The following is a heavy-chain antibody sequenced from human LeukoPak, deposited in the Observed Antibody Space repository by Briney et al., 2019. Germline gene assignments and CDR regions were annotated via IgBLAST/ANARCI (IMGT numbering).Heavy chain of an antibody. Sequence: PGGCLRLSCAASGFTFSTYNMNWVRQAPGKGLEWVSSMSSSISYKYYADSVKGRFTISRDNAKNSLYLQMNSLRAEDTAVYYCARGGSSWHESYWGQGTLVTVSS. J-gene: IGHJ4*02. V-gene: IGHV3-21*04. CDR1: GFTFSTYN. CDR3: ARGGSSWHESY. D-gene: IGHD6-13*01. CDR2: MSSSISYK.